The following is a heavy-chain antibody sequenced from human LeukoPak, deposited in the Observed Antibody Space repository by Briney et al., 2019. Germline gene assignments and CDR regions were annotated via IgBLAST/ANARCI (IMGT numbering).Heavy chain of an antibody. V-gene: IGHV3-66*01. D-gene: IGHD3-22*01. CDR2: IYSGGRT. Sequence: GGALRLSCAASGFTFSTNHMTWVREAPGKGPEWVSVIYSGGRTYYADPVKGRFTTSRDNSKNTLYLQMNSLRAEDTAVYYCARAPDGYEAFDIWGQGTMVTVSS. CDR3: ARAPDGYEAFDI. CDR1: GFTFSTNH. J-gene: IGHJ3*02.